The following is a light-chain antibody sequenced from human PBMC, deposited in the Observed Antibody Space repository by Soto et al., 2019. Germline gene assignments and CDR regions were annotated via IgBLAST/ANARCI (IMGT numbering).Light chain of an antibody. J-gene: IGKJ5*01. Sequence: EIVMAQSPATLSVSPGERVTLSCRASQSVRNDLAWYQHRPGQAPRLLIYDTSSRATGIPARFSGSGSGTEFALTISGLQSEDSATYYCQHIHSIPITFGQGTRLEIK. CDR2: DTS. CDR1: QSVRND. V-gene: IGKV3-15*01. CDR3: QHIHSIPIT.